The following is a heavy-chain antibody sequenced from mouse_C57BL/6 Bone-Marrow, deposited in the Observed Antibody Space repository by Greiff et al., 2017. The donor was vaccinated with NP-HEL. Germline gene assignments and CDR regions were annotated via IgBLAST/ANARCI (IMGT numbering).Heavy chain of an antibody. CDR3: ARCGYAMDY. V-gene: IGHV1-4*01. CDR1: GYTFTSYT. CDR2: INPSSGYT. J-gene: IGHJ4*01. Sequence: VKLMESGAELARPGASVKMSCKASGYTFTSYTMHWVKQRPGQGLEWIGYINPSSGYTKYNQKFKDKATLTADKSSSTAYMQLSSLTSEDSAVYYCARCGYAMDYWGQGTSVTVSS.